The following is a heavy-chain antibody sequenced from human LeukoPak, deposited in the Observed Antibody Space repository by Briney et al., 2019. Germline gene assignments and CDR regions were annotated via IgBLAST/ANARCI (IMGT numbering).Heavy chain of an antibody. CDR3: ARRDCTSITCYAGSYYFDY. Sequence: SETLSLTCSVFGGSISSSSYYWGWIRQPPGKGLEWIGSIYYSGSSYYNPSLKSRVTISVDTSKNQFSLKLTSVTAADTAVYYCARRDCTSITCYAGSYYFDYWRQGTLVTVSS. CDR1: GGSISSSSYY. J-gene: IGHJ4*02. V-gene: IGHV4-39*01. D-gene: IGHD2-2*01. CDR2: IYYSGSS.